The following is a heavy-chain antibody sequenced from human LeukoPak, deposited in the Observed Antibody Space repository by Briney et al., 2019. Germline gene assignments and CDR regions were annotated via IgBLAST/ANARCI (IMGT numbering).Heavy chain of an antibody. CDR3: ASPRGRAFDL. D-gene: IGHD3-16*01. J-gene: IGHJ3*01. V-gene: IGHV3-48*03. CDR2: ISNSAI. Sequence: GGSLRLSCTASGFTFSSYEMNWVRQAPGKGLEWVSHISNSAIYYADSVKGRFTISRDNAKNSLYLQMNSLRAEDTAVYYCASPRGRAFDLWGQGTMVTVSS. CDR1: GFTFSSYE.